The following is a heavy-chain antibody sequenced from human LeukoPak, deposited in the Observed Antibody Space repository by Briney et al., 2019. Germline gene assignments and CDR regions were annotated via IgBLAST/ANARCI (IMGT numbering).Heavy chain of an antibody. V-gene: IGHV3-48*03. CDR3: ARRTKTDAFDI. J-gene: IGHJ3*02. CDR2: ISSSGSTI. Sequence: GGSLRLSCAASGFTFSSYEMNWVRQAPGKGLEGVSYISSSGSTIYYADSVKGRFTISRDNAKNSLYLQMNSLRAEDTAVYYCARRTKTDAFDIWGQGTMVTVSS. D-gene: IGHD2-8*01. CDR1: GFTFSSYE.